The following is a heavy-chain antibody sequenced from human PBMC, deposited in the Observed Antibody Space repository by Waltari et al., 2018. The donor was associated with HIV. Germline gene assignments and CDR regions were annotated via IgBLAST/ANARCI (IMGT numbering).Heavy chain of an antibody. J-gene: IGHJ2*01. V-gene: IGHV4-4*02. CDR2: IYHSGST. D-gene: IGHD6-13*01. CDR3: ARANIAARPGDWYFDL. Sequence: QVQLQESGPGLVKPSGTLSLACAVSGGSISSSNWWSWVRQPPGKGLEWIGEIYHSGSTNYNPSLKSRVTISVDKSKNQFSLKLSSVTAADTAVYYCARANIAARPGDWYFDLWGRGTLVTVSS. CDR1: GGSISSSNW.